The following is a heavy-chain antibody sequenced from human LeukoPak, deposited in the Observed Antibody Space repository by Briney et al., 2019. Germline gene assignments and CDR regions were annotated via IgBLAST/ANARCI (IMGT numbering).Heavy chain of an antibody. J-gene: IGHJ4*02. D-gene: IGHD3-3*01. Sequence: GSLRLSCAASGFTFSNACMGWVRQAPGKGLEWVGRIKSETDGGTTDYAAPVEGRFTISRDDSKSTLYLQMNSLKTEDTAVYYCTTEDYDFWSGYQYYFDDWGQGTLVTVSS. CDR2: IKSETDGGTT. V-gene: IGHV3-15*01. CDR1: GFTFSNAC. CDR3: TTEDYDFWSGYQYYFDD.